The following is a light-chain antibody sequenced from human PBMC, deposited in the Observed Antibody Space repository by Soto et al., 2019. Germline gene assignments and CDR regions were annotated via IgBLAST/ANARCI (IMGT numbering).Light chain of an antibody. CDR1: SSDVGGYNY. V-gene: IGLV2-14*03. J-gene: IGLJ1*01. CDR3: SSYTTSNTRQIV. CDR2: DVS. Sequence: LTQPHSVSGSPGQSITISCTGTSSDVGGYNYVSWYQHHPGKAPKLMIYDVSNRPSGVSNRFSGSKSGNTASLTISGLQPEDEADYYYSSYTTSNTRQIVFGTGTKLTVL.